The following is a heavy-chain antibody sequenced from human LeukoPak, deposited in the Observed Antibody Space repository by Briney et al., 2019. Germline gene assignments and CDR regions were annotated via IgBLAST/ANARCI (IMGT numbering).Heavy chain of an antibody. CDR2: ISSSSNYT. Sequence: SLRLSCAASGFTFSDYYMSWIRQAPGKGLEWVSYISSSSNYTNYADSVKGRFTISRDNAKNSLYLQMNSLRAEDTAVYYCARDRVVVVAATRRYYGMDVWGQGTTVTVSS. CDR1: GFTFSDYY. CDR3: ARDRVVVVAATRRYYGMDV. V-gene: IGHV3-11*06. J-gene: IGHJ6*02. D-gene: IGHD2-15*01.